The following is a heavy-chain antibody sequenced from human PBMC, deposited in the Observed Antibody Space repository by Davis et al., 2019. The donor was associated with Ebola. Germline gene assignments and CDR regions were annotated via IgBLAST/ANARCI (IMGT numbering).Heavy chain of an antibody. J-gene: IGHJ6*02. D-gene: IGHD5-18*01. CDR1: GFTFSSYA. CDR3: AKARGSYGYVYYYGMDV. V-gene: IGHV3-23*01. Sequence: EESLKISCAASGFTFSSYAMSWVRQAPGKGLEWVSAISGSGGSTYYADSVKGRFTISRDNSKNTLYLQMNSLRAEDTAVYYCAKARGSYGYVYYYGMDVWGQGTTVTVSS. CDR2: ISGSGGST.